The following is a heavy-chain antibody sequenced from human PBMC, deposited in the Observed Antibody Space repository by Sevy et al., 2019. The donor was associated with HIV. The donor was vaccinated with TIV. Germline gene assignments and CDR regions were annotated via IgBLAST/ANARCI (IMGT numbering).Heavy chain of an antibody. CDR2: LSSDNASST. V-gene: IGHV3-64D*06. Sequence: GGSLRLSCSASGFTFSNYAMHWVRQAPGKGLEYVSGLSSDNASSTYYADSVNGRFTTSRDNSKKTLYLQMSSLRTKETAVYYCVKDRIATKFWSKGDWFDPWGQGTLVTVSS. D-gene: IGHD2-21*01. J-gene: IGHJ5*02. CDR3: VKDRIATKFWSKGDWFDP. CDR1: GFTFSNYA.